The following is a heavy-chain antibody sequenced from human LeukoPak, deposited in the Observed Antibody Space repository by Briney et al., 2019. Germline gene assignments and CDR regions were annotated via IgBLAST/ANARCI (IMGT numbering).Heavy chain of an antibody. CDR3: ASAGRMDNWNYLH. J-gene: IGHJ1*01. CDR2: IIPIFGIA. V-gene: IGHV1-69*05. Sequence: SVKVSCKASGGTFSSYAISWLRQAPGQGLEWMGGIIPIFGIANYAQKFQGRVTITTDESTSTAYMELSSLRSGDTVVYYCASAGRMDNWNYLHGGQGTVVTVSS. CDR1: GGTFSSYA. D-gene: IGHD1-20*01.